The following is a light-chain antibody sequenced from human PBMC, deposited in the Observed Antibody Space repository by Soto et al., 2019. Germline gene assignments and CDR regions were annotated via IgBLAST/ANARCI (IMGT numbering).Light chain of an antibody. V-gene: IGLV2-14*01. Sequence: QSALTQPASVSGSPGQSITISCTGTSSDVGRYNYVSWYQQHPGKAPKLMIYEVSNRPSGVSDRFSGSKSGNTASLTISGLQDEDAADYYCSSAGSSTSVVFGTGTKVTVL. CDR2: EVS. CDR1: SSDVGRYNY. CDR3: SSAGSSTSVV. J-gene: IGLJ1*01.